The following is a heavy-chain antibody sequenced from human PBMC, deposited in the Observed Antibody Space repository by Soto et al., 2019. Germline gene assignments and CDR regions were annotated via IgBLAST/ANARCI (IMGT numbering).Heavy chain of an antibody. CDR2: ISGSGGTT. CDR1: GFAFDNXX. Sequence: EVQLLESGGGLVQPGGSLRLSCAASGFAFDNXXXXXXRQAPEKGLKWVSGISGSGGTTYYADSVKDRFTISRDNSKNTVFLQMNSLRAEDTAVYYCAKSKTDLRVTVFGLFIVSDFWGQGSLVTVSS. J-gene: IGHJ4*02. CDR3: AKSKTDLRVTVFGLFIVSDF. D-gene: IGHD3-3*01. V-gene: IGHV3-23*01.